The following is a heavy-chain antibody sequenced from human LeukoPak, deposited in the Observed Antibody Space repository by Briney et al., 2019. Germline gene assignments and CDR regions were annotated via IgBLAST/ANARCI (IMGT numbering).Heavy chain of an antibody. J-gene: IGHJ4*02. CDR3: ATATLVATASFDY. Sequence: ASVKVSCKASGYTFTSYGISWVRQAPGQGLEWMGWISAYNGNTNYAQKLQGRVTMTTDTSTSTAYMELSSLRSEDTAVYYCATATLVATASFDYWGQGTLVTVSS. CDR2: ISAYNGNT. V-gene: IGHV1-18*01. D-gene: IGHD5-12*01. CDR1: GYTFTSYG.